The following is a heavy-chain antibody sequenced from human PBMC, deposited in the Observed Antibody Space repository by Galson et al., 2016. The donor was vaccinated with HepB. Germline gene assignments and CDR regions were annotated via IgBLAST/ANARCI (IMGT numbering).Heavy chain of an antibody. J-gene: IGHJ6*02. D-gene: IGHD3-22*01. Sequence: SETLSLTCAVYGGSFGYTYWSWIRQSPGKGLEWIGEINHRGNTNYNPSLKSRVTISIDTSKNQFSLRVTSVTAADTAVYYCARGLRESSALYYPRLGGMDVWGQGTTVTVSS. CDR1: GGSFGYTY. V-gene: IGHV4-34*01. CDR2: INHRGNT. CDR3: ARGLRESSALYYPRLGGMDV.